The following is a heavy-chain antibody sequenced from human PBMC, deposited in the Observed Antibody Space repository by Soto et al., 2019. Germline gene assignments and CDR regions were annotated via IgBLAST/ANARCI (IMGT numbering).Heavy chain of an antibody. V-gene: IGHV1-2*04. D-gene: IGHD3-10*01. Sequence: QVQLVQSGAEVKKPGASVKVSCKASGYTFTGYYMHWVRQAPGQGLEWMGWINPNSGGTNYAQKFQGWVTMTRDTSISTAYMELSRLRSDDTAVYYCVRAGGSGTAFSWFDPWGQGTLVTVSS. J-gene: IGHJ5*02. CDR1: GYTFTGYY. CDR3: VRAGGSGTAFSWFDP. CDR2: INPNSGGT.